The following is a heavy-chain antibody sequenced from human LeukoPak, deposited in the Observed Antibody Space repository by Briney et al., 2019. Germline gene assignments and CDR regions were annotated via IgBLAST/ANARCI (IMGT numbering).Heavy chain of an antibody. CDR2: ISYDGSNK. V-gene: IGHV3-30*04. CDR3: ARDLALHGSSTSAGPFDY. CDR1: GFTFSSYD. Sequence: GGSLRLSCAVSGFTFSSYDMHGGRQAPGKGLEGGVVISYDGSNKYYADSVKGRFTISRDNSKNTLYLQMNSLRAEDTAVYYCARDLALHGSSTSAGPFDYWGQGTLVTVSS. D-gene: IGHD2-2*01. J-gene: IGHJ4*02.